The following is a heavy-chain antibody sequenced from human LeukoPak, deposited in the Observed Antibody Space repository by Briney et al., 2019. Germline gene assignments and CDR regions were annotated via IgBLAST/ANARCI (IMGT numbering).Heavy chain of an antibody. CDR2: IRSDGSNK. J-gene: IGHJ4*02. CDR1: GFSFSSCG. D-gene: IGHD6-19*01. Sequence: GGSLRLSCAGSGFSFSSCGMHWVRQAPGKGLEWMAFIRSDGSNKYYADSVKGRFTISRDNSKNTLYLQMNSLRAEDTAVYYCARILDSAWGELGYWGQGTLVTVSS. CDR3: ARILDSAWGELGY. V-gene: IGHV3-30*02.